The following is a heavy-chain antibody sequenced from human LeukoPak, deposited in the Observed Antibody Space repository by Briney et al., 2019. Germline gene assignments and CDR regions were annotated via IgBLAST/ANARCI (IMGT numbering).Heavy chain of an antibody. CDR3: ARDAANDGNSGYSYI. CDR1: GFTFSSYS. J-gene: IGHJ3*02. Sequence: PGGSLRLSCAASGFTFSSYSMNWVRQAPGKGLEWVSSISSSSSYIYYADSVKGRFTISRDNAKNSLYLQMNSLRAEDTAVYYCARDAANDGNSGYSYIWGQGTMVTVSS. CDR2: ISSSSSYI. V-gene: IGHV3-21*04. D-gene: IGHD4-23*01.